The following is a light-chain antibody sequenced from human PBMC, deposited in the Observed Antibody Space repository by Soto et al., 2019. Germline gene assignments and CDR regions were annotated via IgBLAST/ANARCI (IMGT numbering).Light chain of an antibody. CDR3: QQYNEWPPIT. V-gene: IGKV3-15*01. CDR1: QSVRSN. CDR2: AAS. J-gene: IGKJ5*01. Sequence: QSRATISVSPGERATLSCRASQSVRSNLAWYQQKPGQAPRLVIYAASTRATGIPDRFTGSVSGTEFTLTISRLESEDFAVYYCQQYNEWPPITFGQGTRLEIK.